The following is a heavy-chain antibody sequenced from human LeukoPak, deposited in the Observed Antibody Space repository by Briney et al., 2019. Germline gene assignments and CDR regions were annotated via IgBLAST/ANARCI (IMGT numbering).Heavy chain of an antibody. J-gene: IGHJ4*02. D-gene: IGHD3-3*01. V-gene: IGHV3-23*01. CDR3: AKSFDFSNGHSPILTPFDS. CDR1: GFTFSSSA. Sequence: HPGGSLRPSCAASGFTFSSSAMSWVRQAPGRGLEWVSSISARGISTYYADSVKGRFTISRDNSKNTLYLQMNSLRGDDIGVYYCAKSFDFSNGHSPILTPFDSWGQGTLVSVSS. CDR2: ISARGIST.